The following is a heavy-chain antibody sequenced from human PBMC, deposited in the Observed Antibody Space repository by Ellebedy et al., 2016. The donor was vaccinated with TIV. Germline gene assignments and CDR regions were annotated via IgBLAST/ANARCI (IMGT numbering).Heavy chain of an antibody. J-gene: IGHJ3*02. CDR1: GYTFTSYY. V-gene: IGHV1-46*01. CDR3: ATDLRYCSNDVCFKRYDAFDI. D-gene: IGHD2-8*01. CDR2: INLSDGST. Sequence: AASVKVSCKASGYTFTSYYMHWVRQAPGQGLEWMGRINLSDGSTSYAQKFQGRVNMTRDTSTSTVYMELSSLGSEDTAVYYCATDLRYCSNDVCFKRYDAFDIWGQGTMVTVSS.